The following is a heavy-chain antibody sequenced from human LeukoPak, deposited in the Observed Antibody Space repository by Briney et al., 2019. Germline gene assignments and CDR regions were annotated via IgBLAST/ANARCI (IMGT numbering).Heavy chain of an antibody. V-gene: IGHV3-21*01. J-gene: IGHJ6*03. CDR1: GFTFNRYN. CDR3: ARAFEGIGVVVPAQSSLFYMDV. CDR2: ISTSSSYI. Sequence: PGGPLRLSCSASGFTFNRYNMNWVRQAPGKGLEWVSSISTSSSYIYYADSVKGRFTVSRDNAKKSLFLQMDSLRAEDTAVYYCARAFEGIGVVVPAQSSLFYMDVWGKGTTVTISS. D-gene: IGHD2-2*01.